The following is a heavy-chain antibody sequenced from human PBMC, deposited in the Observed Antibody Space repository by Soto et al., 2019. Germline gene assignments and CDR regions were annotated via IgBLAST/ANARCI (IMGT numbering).Heavy chain of an antibody. V-gene: IGHV3-9*01. CDR2: ISWNSGSI. CDR1: GFTFDDYA. D-gene: IGHD2-15*01. CDR3: AKDTGKVAATRASSRDYYYYMEV. Sequence: PGGSLRLSCAASGFTFDDYAMHWVRQAPGKGLEWVSGISWNSGSIGYANSVKGRFTISRDNAKNSLHLQMNSLRAEDTALYYCAKDTGKVAATRASSRDYYYYMEVWGKGPMVAVSS. J-gene: IGHJ6*03.